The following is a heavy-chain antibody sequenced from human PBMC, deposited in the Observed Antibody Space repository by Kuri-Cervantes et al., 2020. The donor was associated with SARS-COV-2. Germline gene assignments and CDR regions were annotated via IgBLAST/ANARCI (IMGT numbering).Heavy chain of an antibody. CDR1: GFTFSSHW. D-gene: IGHD3-3*01. CDR2: IKQDGSEK. Sequence: GESLKISCAASGFTFSSHWMSWVRQAPGKGLEWVANIKQDGSEKYYVVSVKGRFTISRDNAKDSLYLQMNSLRDEDTAVYYCARAAYYDFWSGLGYYYYYYMDVWGKGTTVTVSS. J-gene: IGHJ6*03. V-gene: IGHV3-7*01. CDR3: ARAAYYDFWSGLGYYYYYYMDV.